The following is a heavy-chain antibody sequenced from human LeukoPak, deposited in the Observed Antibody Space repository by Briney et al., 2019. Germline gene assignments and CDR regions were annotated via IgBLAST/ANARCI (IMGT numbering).Heavy chain of an antibody. CDR2: INHSGST. D-gene: IGHD6-19*01. J-gene: IGHJ5*02. CDR3: ARVSQQWLVRNWFDP. CDR1: GGSISSHY. Sequence: SETLSLTCTVSGGSISSHYWSWIRQPPGKGLEWIGEINHSGSTNYNPSLKSRVTISVDTSKNQFSLKLSSVTAADTAVYYCARVSQQWLVRNWFDPWGQGTLVTVSS. V-gene: IGHV4-34*01.